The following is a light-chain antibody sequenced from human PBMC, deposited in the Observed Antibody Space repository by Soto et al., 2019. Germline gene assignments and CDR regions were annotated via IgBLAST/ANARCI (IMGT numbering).Light chain of an antibody. CDR2: GAS. CDR1: QSVDSGS. V-gene: IGKV3-20*01. J-gene: IGKJ3*01. Sequence: EIVLTQSPGTLSLSPGERATLSCRASQSVDSGSLAWFQQKPGQAPRLLIHGASRRATGIPNRFSGSGSGIDFTLTISKLEPEDFSVYYFQHYSSTPFTFGPGTNLDVK. CDR3: QHYSSTPFT.